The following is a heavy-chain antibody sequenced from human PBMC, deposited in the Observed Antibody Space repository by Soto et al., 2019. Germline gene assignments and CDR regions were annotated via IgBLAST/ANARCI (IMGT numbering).Heavy chain of an antibody. CDR3: ARVDLVVVPASGDYYYGMDV. D-gene: IGHD2-2*01. V-gene: IGHV4-31*03. J-gene: IGHJ6*02. Sequence: SETLSLTCTVSGGSISSGGYYWSWIRQHPGKGLEWIGYIYYSGSTYYNPSLKSRVTISVDTAKNQFSLKLSSVTAADTAVYYCARVDLVVVPASGDYYYGMDVWGQGTTVTVSS. CDR2: IYYSGST. CDR1: GGSISSGGYY.